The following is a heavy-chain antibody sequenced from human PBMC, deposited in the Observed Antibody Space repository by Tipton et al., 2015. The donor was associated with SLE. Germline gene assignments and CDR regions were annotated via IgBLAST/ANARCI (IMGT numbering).Heavy chain of an antibody. D-gene: IGHD1-14*01. J-gene: IGHJ3*02. CDR3: ARDRIPEDGFDI. CDR1: GGSISSSSYY. CDR2: IYYSGST. V-gene: IGHV4-39*07. Sequence: GLVKPSETLSLTCTVSGGSISSSSYYWGWIRQPPGKGLEWIGSIYYSGSTYYNPSLKSRVTISVDTSKNQFSLKLRSVTAADTAVYYCARDRIPEDGFDIWGQGTTVTVSS.